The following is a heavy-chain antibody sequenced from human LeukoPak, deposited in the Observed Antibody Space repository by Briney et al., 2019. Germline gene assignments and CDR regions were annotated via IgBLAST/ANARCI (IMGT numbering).Heavy chain of an antibody. J-gene: IGHJ6*02. CDR3: ARGALVVRGIYYYGMDV. CDR2: MNPNSGNT. CDR1: GYTFTSYD. Sequence: GASVKVSCKAFGYTFTSYDINWVRQATGQGLEWMGWMNPNSGNTGYAQKFQGRVTMTRNTSISTAYMELSSLRSEDTAVYYCARGALVVRGIYYYGMDVWGQGTTVTVSS. V-gene: IGHV1-8*01. D-gene: IGHD3-10*01.